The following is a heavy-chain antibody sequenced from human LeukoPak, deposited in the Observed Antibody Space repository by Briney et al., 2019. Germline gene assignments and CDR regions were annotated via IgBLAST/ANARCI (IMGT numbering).Heavy chain of an antibody. J-gene: IGHJ6*03. CDR2: IYTSGST. V-gene: IGHV4-61*02. CDR3: ARWNGWYGGVYYYYYMDV. D-gene: IGHD6-19*01. Sequence: SETLSLTCTVSGGSISSGSYYWSWIRQPAGKGLEWIGRIYTSGSTNYNPSLKSRVTMSVDTSKNQFSLKLSSVTAADTAVYYCARWNGWYGGVYYYYYMDVWGKGTTVTVSS. CDR1: GGSISSGSYY.